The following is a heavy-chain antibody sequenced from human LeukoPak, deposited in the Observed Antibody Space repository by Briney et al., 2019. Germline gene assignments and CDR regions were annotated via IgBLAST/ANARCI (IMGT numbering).Heavy chain of an antibody. J-gene: IGHJ4*02. V-gene: IGHV1-18*01. CDR3: ARDLPFGDYEDL. Sequence: SVTVSFQASGYTFTSYGIRWVRPPPGQGLAWVGWISAYNGDANYAQNLQGRVTMTTDTSTSTAYMERRSLRPDDTAVYYCARDLPFGDYEDLWGEGTWVTVSS. D-gene: IGHD4-17*01. CDR2: ISAYNGDA. CDR1: GYTFTSYG.